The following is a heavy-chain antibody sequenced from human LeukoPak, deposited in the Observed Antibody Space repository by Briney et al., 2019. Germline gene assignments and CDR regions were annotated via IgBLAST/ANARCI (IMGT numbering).Heavy chain of an antibody. Sequence: SETLSLTCTVSGGSISSYCWSWIRQPPGKGLEWIGYIYYSGSTNYNPSLKSRVTISVDTSKNQFSLKLSSVTAADTAVYYCASYSYGFDYWGQGTLVTVSS. J-gene: IGHJ4*02. D-gene: IGHD5-18*01. V-gene: IGHV4-59*01. CDR2: IYYSGST. CDR3: ASYSYGFDY. CDR1: GGSISSYC.